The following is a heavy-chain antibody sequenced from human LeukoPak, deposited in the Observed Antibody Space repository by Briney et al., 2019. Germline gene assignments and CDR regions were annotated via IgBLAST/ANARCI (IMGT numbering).Heavy chain of an antibody. Sequence: GGSLRLSCAASGFPFSRYSMNWVRQAPGKGLEWISYISSGSSTIYYADSVKGRFTISRDNAKNSLFLQMNSLRAEDTAVYYCAELGITMIGGVWGKGTTVTVSS. V-gene: IGHV3-48*01. J-gene: IGHJ6*04. D-gene: IGHD3-10*02. CDR1: GFPFSRYS. CDR2: ISSGSSTI. CDR3: AELGITMIGGV.